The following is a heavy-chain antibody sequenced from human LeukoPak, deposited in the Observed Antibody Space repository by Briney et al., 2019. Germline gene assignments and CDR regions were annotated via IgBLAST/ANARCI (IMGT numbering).Heavy chain of an antibody. D-gene: IGHD4-17*01. CDR2: ISTSSSYI. Sequence: GGSLRLSCAASGFTFSTYTMNWVRQAPGKGLEWVSSISTSSSYIYYADSVKGRFTISRDNAKNSLYLHMNSLRAEDTAVYYCAKTTDNYYYYYMDVWGKGTTVTVSS. CDR3: AKTTDNYYYYYMDV. V-gene: IGHV3-21*01. CDR1: GFTFSTYT. J-gene: IGHJ6*03.